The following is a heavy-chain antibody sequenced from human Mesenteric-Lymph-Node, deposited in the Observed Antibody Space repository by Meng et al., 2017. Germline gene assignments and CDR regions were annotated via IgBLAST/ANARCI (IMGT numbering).Heavy chain of an antibody. CDR2: ISAYNGNT. CDR3: ARDTLYYDILTGYSPTNWFDP. J-gene: IGHJ5*02. V-gene: IGHV1-18*01. Sequence: QVQLVQAGAEVKKPGASVKVACKAGGNTCTSYGISWVRQAPGQGLEWMGWISAYNGNTNYAQKLQGRVTMTTDTSTSTAYMELRSLRSDDTAVYYCARDTLYYDILTGYSPTNWFDPWGQGTLVTVSS. CDR1: GNTCTSYG. D-gene: IGHD3-9*01.